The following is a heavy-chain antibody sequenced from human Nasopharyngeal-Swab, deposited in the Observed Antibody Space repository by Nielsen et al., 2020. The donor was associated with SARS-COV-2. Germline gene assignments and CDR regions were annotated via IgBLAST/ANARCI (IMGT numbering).Heavy chain of an antibody. V-gene: IGHV4-59*13. Sequence: SETLSLTCTVSGGSISSYYWSWIRQPPGKGLEWIGYIYYSGSTNYNPSLKSRVTISVDTSKNQFSLKLSSVTAADTAVYYRARGPRIVGATTPDWFDPWGQGTLVTVSS. CDR2: IYYSGST. D-gene: IGHD1-26*01. CDR3: ARGPRIVGATTPDWFDP. CDR1: GGSISSYY. J-gene: IGHJ5*02.